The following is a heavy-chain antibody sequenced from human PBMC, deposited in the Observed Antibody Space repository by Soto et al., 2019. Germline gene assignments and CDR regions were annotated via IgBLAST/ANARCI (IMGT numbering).Heavy chain of an antibody. Sequence: QVQLVQSGAEVKKPGASVKVSCKASGYTFTSYAMHWVRHAPGQRLEWMGWINAGNGNTKYSQKFQGRVTITRDTSASTAYMELSSLRSEDTAVYYCAVPRDFWSGYSPHYYYYYMDVWGKGTTVTVSS. CDR2: INAGNGNT. J-gene: IGHJ6*03. V-gene: IGHV1-3*01. CDR3: AVPRDFWSGYSPHYYYYYMDV. CDR1: GYTFTSYA. D-gene: IGHD3-3*01.